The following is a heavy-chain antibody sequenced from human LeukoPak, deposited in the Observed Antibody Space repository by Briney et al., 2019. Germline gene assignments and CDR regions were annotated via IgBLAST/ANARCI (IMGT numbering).Heavy chain of an antibody. D-gene: IGHD3-22*01. V-gene: IGHV3-23*01. CDR3: AKKSSAIVVVTAY. CDR2: ISGSGGST. CDR1: GFSFSVYE. Sequence: GGSLRLSCAASGFSFSVYEMHWVRQAPGKGLEWVSAISGSGGSTYYADSVKGRFTISRDNSKNTLYLQMNSLRAEDTAVYYCAKKSSAIVVVTAYWGQGTLVTVSS. J-gene: IGHJ4*02.